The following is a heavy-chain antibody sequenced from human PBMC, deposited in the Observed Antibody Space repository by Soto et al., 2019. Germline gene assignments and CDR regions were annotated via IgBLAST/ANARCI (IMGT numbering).Heavy chain of an antibody. Sequence: VKVSCKASGYTFSTYGITWVRQAPGQGLDWMGWINPIKGDTNSAAIFQDRVTMTTDTSTRTAYMELRSLKSDDTAVYYCARVKVPAAILGAFDLWGQGTLVTVSS. CDR3: ARVKVPAAILGAFDL. CDR2: INPIKGDT. D-gene: IGHD2-2*02. V-gene: IGHV1-18*01. J-gene: IGHJ3*01. CDR1: GYTFSTYG.